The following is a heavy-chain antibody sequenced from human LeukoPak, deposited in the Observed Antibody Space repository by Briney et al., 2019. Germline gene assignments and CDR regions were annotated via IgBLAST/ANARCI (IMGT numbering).Heavy chain of an antibody. CDR3: ARDGITGSKRYNWLDP. J-gene: IGHJ5*02. CDR1: GFTFSSYG. V-gene: IGHV3-30*03. Sequence: GRSLRLSCAASGFTFSSYGMHWVRQAPGKGLEWVAVISYDGSNKYYADSVKGRFTISRDNSKNTLYLQMNSLRAEDTAVYYCARDGITGSKRYNWLDPWGQGTLVTVSS. CDR2: ISYDGSNK. D-gene: IGHD1-20*01.